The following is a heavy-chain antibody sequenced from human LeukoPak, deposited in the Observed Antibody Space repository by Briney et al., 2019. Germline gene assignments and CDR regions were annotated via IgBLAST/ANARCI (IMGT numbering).Heavy chain of an antibody. CDR2: IHSDGSDT. Sequence: PGGSLRLSCVASGFTFSSSWMYWVRQAPGKGLVWVSRIHSDGSDTTYADSVKGRFTISRDNSKNTLYLQMNSLRAEDTAVYHCAKDTLRFFTPSDFDYWGQGTLVTVSS. CDR1: GFTFSSSW. D-gene: IGHD3-3*01. CDR3: AKDTLRFFTPSDFDY. J-gene: IGHJ4*02. V-gene: IGHV3-74*01.